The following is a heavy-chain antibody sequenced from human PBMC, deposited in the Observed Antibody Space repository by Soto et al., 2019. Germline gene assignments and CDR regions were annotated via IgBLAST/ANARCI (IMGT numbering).Heavy chain of an antibody. CDR3: ASGSYYGSGTRRAGGMDV. Sequence: PGESLKISCKGSGYSFTSYWISWVRQMPGKGLEWMGRIDPSDSYTNYSPSFQGHVTISADKSISTAYLQWSSLKASDTAMYYCASGSYYGSGTRRAGGMDVWGQGTTVTVSS. CDR1: GYSFTSYW. V-gene: IGHV5-10-1*01. D-gene: IGHD3-10*01. CDR2: IDPSDSYT. J-gene: IGHJ6*02.